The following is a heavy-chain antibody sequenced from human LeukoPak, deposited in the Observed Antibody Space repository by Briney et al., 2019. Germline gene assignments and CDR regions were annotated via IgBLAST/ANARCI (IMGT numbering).Heavy chain of an antibody. V-gene: IGHV3-11*04. J-gene: IGHJ4*02. CDR3: ARGFVVVPAATPRGGY. D-gene: IGHD2-2*01. CDR2: ISSSGSTI. Sequence: NPGGSLRLSCAASGFTFSDYYMSWIRQAPGKGLEWVSYISSSGSTIYYADSVKGRFTISRDNAKNSLYLQMNSLRAEDTAVYYCARGFVVVPAATPRGGYWGQGTLVAVSS. CDR1: GFTFSDYY.